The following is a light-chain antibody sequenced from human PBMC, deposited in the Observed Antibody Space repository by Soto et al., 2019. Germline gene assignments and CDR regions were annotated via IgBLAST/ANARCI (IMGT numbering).Light chain of an antibody. CDR3: QHFGNSLWT. V-gene: IGKV3-20*01. CDR1: QSVASRN. CDR2: GAS. Sequence: EIVLTQSPGTLSLSPGERATLSCRASQSVASRNLAWYQQKSGQAPGLLIYGASSRAIHTPDRFSGSGSGTDFPLTISGLEAEDFAVYYCQHFGNSLWTFGQGTKVDIK. J-gene: IGKJ1*01.